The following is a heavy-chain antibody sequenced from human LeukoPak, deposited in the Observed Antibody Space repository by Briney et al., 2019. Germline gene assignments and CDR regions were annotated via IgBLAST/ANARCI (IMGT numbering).Heavy chain of an antibody. J-gene: IGHJ4*02. Sequence: GGSLRLSCAASGFTFSSYGMHWVRQAPGKGLEWVANIKQDGSEKYYVDSVKGRFTISRDNAKNSLYLQMNSLRAEDTAVYYCARDGYLKKGGYFDYWGQGTPVTVSS. CDR2: IKQDGSEK. CDR3: ARDGYLKKGGYFDY. CDR1: GFTFSSYG. V-gene: IGHV3-7*01. D-gene: IGHD5-12*01.